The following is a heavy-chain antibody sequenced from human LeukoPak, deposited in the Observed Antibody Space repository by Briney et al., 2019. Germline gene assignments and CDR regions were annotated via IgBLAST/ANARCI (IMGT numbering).Heavy chain of an antibody. CDR1: GFTFSSYE. V-gene: IGHV3-48*03. D-gene: IGHD2-2*01. CDR3: ARDPRCSSMSCYRSSFYGMDV. Sequence: GGSLRLSCAASGFTFSSYEMNWVRQAPGKGLEWVSYISSSGSSIYYADSVKGRFTISRDNAKNSLYLQMNSLRAEDTAVYYCARDPRCSSMSCYRSSFYGMDVWGLGTTVTVSS. J-gene: IGHJ6*02. CDR2: ISSSGSSI.